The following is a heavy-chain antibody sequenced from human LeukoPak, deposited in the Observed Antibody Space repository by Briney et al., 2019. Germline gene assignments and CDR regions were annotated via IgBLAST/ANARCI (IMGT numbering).Heavy chain of an antibody. D-gene: IGHD1-26*01. Sequence: PGRSLRLSCVASGFPFGSFALHWVRQAPGKGLEWVALISHNGENEYYAGSVRGRFTISRDNAKNTLYLQMNSLRAEDTAVYYCARGATYAYYQDYWGQGTLVTVSS. CDR2: ISHNGENE. J-gene: IGHJ4*02. V-gene: IGHV3-30*04. CDR3: ARGATYAYYQDY. CDR1: GFPFGSFA.